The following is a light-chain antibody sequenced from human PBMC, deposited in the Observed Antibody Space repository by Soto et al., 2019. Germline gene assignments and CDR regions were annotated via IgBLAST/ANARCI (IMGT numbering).Light chain of an antibody. CDR1: QYIRND. Sequence: AIPMTQSPSSLSASVGDRVTITCRASQYIRNDLGWYQQKPGKAPTLLIYGASTLASGVPSRFSGSGSGTDFSLTITSLQPEDFATYYCLQDYNYPLTFGQGTKLEIK. V-gene: IGKV1-6*01. CDR3: LQDYNYPLT. CDR2: GAS. J-gene: IGKJ2*01.